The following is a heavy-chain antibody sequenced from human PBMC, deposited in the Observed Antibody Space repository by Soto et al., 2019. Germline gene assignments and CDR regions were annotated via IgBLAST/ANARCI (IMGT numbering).Heavy chain of an antibody. V-gene: IGHV5-51*01. CDR2: IYPGDSDT. Sequence: ELQLVQSGAEVKKRGESLKFSCKGSGYIFTNSWIGWVRQMPGKGLEWMGIIYPGDSDTRDSPSFQGQVTISADKSITATYLQWSSLTASETAMYYCARRQAAMPAAAGMDVWGQGTAVTVSS. J-gene: IGHJ6*02. D-gene: IGHD2-2*01. CDR3: ARRQAAMPAAAGMDV. CDR1: GYIFTNSW.